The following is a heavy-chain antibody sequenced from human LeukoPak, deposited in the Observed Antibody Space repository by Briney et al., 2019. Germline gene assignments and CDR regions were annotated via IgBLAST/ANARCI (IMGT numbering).Heavy chain of an antibody. J-gene: IGHJ4*02. CDR2: INPSGGST. D-gene: IGHD4-17*01. CDR1: GYTFTSYY. Sequence: ASVKVSCKASGYTFTSYYMHWVRQAPGQGLEWMGIINPSGGSTSYAQKFQGRVTMTRDMSTSTVYMELSSLRSEDTAVYYCARDPGVGDYPLYLAYWGQGTLVTVSS. V-gene: IGHV1-46*01. CDR3: ARDPGVGDYPLYLAY.